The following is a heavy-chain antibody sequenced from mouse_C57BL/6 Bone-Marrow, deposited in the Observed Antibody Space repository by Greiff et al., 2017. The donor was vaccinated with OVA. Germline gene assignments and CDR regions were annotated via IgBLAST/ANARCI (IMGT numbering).Heavy chain of an antibody. Sequence: EVKLMESGGDLVKPGGSLKLSCAASGFTFSSYGMSWVRQTPDKRLEWVATISSGGSYTYYPDSVKGRFTISRDNAKNTLYLQMSSLKSEGTAMYYCARRPYDYVDYWGQGTTLTVSS. CDR1: GFTFSSYG. CDR3: ARRPYDYVDY. J-gene: IGHJ2*01. V-gene: IGHV5-6*02. CDR2: ISSGGSYT. D-gene: IGHD2-3*01.